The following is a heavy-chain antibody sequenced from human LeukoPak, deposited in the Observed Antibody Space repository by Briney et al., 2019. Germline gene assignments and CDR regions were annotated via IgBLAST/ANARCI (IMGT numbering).Heavy chain of an antibody. CDR3: ASTYDYVWGSPDDAFDI. CDR2: MNPNSGNT. CDR1: GYTFTSYD. J-gene: IGHJ3*02. V-gene: IGHV1-8*01. Sequence: ASVKVSCKASGYTFTSYDINWVRQAPGQGLEWMGWMNPNSGNTGYAQKFQGRVTMTRNTSISTAYMELSSLRSEDTAVYYCASTYDYVWGSPDDAFDIWGQGTMVTVSS. D-gene: IGHD3-16*01.